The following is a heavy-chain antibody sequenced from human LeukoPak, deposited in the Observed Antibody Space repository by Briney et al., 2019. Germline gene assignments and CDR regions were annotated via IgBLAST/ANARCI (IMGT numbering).Heavy chain of an antibody. CDR1: GYSFTNYY. J-gene: IGHJ3*02. Sequence: ASVKVSCKASGYSFTNYYMHWVRQAPRQGLEWMGLINPSGGSTSYAQKFQGRVTMTRDTSTSTVYMELSILRSEDTAVYYCARAVQYQLLFVAFDIWGQGTIVTVSS. D-gene: IGHD2-2*01. CDR2: INPSGGST. CDR3: ARAVQYQLLFVAFDI. V-gene: IGHV1-46*01.